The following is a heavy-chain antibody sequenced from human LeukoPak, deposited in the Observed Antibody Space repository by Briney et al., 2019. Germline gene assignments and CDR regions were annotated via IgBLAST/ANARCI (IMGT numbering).Heavy chain of an antibody. J-gene: IGHJ4*02. D-gene: IGHD4-17*01. CDR1: SYX. V-gene: IGHV4-34*01. CDR3: ARGLRDLTTTPG. Sequence: SYXWSWIRQPPGKGLEWIGEINHSGSTNYNPSLKSRVTISVDTSKNQFSLKLSSVTAADTAVYYCARGLRDLTTTPGWGQGTLVTVSS. CDR2: INHSGST.